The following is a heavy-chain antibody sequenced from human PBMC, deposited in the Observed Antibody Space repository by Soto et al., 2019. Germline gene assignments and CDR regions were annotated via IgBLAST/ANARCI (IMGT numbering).Heavy chain of an antibody. CDR1: GFIFDDYA. V-gene: IGHV3-9*01. CDR3: AKDRYSSSAYYYYGMAG. Sequence: EVQLVESGGGLVQPGRSLRLSCAASGFIFDDYAMHWVRQAPGKGLEWVSVISGNSGSLGYADSVKGRFTISRDNAKNSLYLQMNSLRAEDTALYYCAKDRYSSSAYYYYGMAGWGQGTTVTVSS. J-gene: IGHJ6*02. CDR2: ISGNSGSL. D-gene: IGHD5-18*01.